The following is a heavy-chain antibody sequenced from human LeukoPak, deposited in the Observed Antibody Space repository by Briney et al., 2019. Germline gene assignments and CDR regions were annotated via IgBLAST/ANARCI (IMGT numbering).Heavy chain of an antibody. D-gene: IGHD6-19*01. CDR1: GDSVSSNSAA. V-gene: IGHV6-1*01. J-gene: IGHJ6*02. Sequence: SQTLSLTCATSGDSVSSNSAAWNWIRQSPSRGLEWLGRTYYRSKWYNDYAVSVKSRITINPDTSKNQFSLQLNSVTPEDTAVYYCARAKGIAVAGTAYYYYYYGMDVWGQGTTVTVSS. CDR3: ARAKGIAVAGTAYYYYYYGMDV. CDR2: TYYRSKWYN.